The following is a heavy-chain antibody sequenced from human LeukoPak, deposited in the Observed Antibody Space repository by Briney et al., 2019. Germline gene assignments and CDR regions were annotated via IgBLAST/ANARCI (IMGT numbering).Heavy chain of an antibody. CDR3: ARDVELTY. V-gene: IGHV3-21*01. Sequence: GGSLRLSCAASGFTFSTYTINWVRQAPGQGLEWVSSISSSGTYIYYADSVKGRFTISRDNANNSLFLQMNSLRVEDTAVYFCARDVELTYWGQGTLATVSS. CDR2: ISSSGTYI. CDR1: GFTFSTYT. D-gene: IGHD1-7*01. J-gene: IGHJ4*02.